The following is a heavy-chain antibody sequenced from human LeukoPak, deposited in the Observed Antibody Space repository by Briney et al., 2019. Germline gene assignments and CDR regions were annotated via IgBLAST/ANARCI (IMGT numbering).Heavy chain of an antibody. D-gene: IGHD3-10*01. Sequence: GRSLRLSCAASGFNFSRYGMHWVRQAPGKGLEWVAVISYDGNYKYYADSVKGRFTISRDNSRNTVYLQMTSLRAEDTAVYYCASRGHVGSGTYSPYDYWGQGTLVTVSS. CDR1: GFNFSRYG. CDR2: ISYDGNYK. CDR3: ASRGHVGSGTYSPYDY. J-gene: IGHJ4*02. V-gene: IGHV3-30*03.